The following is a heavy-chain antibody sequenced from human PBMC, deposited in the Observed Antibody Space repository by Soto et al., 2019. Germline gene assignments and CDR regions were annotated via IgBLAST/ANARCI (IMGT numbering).Heavy chain of an antibody. V-gene: IGHV4-59*01. CDR3: ARGGVGTSDY. Sequence: SPTLSLTCTVSGGSISSYYWSWIRQPPGKGLEWIGYIYYSGSTNYNPSLKSRVTISVDTSKNQFSLKLSSVTAADTAVYYCARGGVGTSDYWGQGTLVTVSS. D-gene: IGHD7-27*01. CDR1: GGSISSYY. J-gene: IGHJ4*02. CDR2: IYYSGST.